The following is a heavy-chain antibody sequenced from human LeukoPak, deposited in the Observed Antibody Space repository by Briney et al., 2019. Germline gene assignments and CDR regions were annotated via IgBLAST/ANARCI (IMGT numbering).Heavy chain of an antibody. CDR3: AKASLYGSGAYYYYGMGV. V-gene: IGHV3-23*01. J-gene: IGHJ6*02. Sequence: GGSLRLSCAASGFTFSSYAMSWVRQAPGKGLXXXXXXSGSGGSTYYADSVKGRFTISRDNSKNTLYLQMNSLRAEDTAVYYCAKASLYGSGAYYYYGMGVWGQGTTVTVSS. CDR2: XSGSGGST. CDR1: GFTFSSYA. D-gene: IGHD3-10*01.